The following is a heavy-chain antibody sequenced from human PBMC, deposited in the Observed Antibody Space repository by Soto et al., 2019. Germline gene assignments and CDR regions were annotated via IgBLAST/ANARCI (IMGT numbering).Heavy chain of an antibody. CDR2: IHYSGTT. V-gene: IGHV4-59*01. CDR1: GGSMRNYF. CDR3: AAGEASSRNLAPYYLDF. Sequence: SETLSLTCTVSGGSMRNYFWTWIRQPPGKGLEWIGYIHYSGTTSFFPSYNPSLRSRVTISENTSKNQFSLKLLSVTTADTAVYFCAAGEASSRNLAPYYLDFWGQGTLVTVSS. J-gene: IGHJ4*02. D-gene: IGHD6-13*01.